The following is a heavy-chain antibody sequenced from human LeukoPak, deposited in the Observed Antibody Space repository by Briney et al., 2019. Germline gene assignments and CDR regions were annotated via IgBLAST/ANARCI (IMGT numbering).Heavy chain of an antibody. J-gene: IGHJ4*02. CDR3: ARQGYDILTGYDY. Sequence: PSETLSLTCTVSGGSISSYYWSWIRQPPGEGLEWIGYIYYSGSTNYNPSLKSRVTISVDTSKNQFSLKLSSVTAADTAVYYCARQGYDILTGYDYWGQGTLVTVSP. CDR2: IYYSGST. D-gene: IGHD3-9*01. CDR1: GGSISSYY. V-gene: IGHV4-59*01.